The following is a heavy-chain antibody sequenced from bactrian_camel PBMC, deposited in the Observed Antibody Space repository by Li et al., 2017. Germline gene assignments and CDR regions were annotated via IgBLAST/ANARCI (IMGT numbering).Heavy chain of an antibody. Sequence: HVQLVESGGDLVQPGGSLRLSCAASGFTFSTTDMNWVRQAPGKGLEWLSAINSGGGSTYYAEFLKGRFSISRDNAKNTLYLQMNSLETEDTALYYCAKASTLGGSWPDFGYWGQGTQVTVS. D-gene: IGHD6*01. CDR1: GFTFSTTD. V-gene: IGHV3S1*01. J-gene: IGHJ6*01. CDR2: INSGGGST. CDR3: AKASTLGGSWPDFGY.